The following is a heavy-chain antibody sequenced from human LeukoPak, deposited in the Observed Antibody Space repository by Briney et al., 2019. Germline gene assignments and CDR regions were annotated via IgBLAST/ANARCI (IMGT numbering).Heavy chain of an antibody. CDR2: IYTSGST. V-gene: IGHV4-61*02. CDR3: ARGHCSGGSCYSLDY. CDR1: GGSISSGSYY. Sequence: SETLSLACTVSGGSISSGSYYWSWIRQPAGKGLEWIGRIYTSGSTNYNPSLKSRVTISVDTSKNQFSLKLSSVTAADTAVYYCARGHCSGGSCYSLDYWGQGTLVTVSS. D-gene: IGHD2-15*01. J-gene: IGHJ4*02.